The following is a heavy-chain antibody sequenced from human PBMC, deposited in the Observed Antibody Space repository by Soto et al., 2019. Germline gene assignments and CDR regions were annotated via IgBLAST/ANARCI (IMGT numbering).Heavy chain of an antibody. V-gene: IGHV1-2*02. D-gene: IGHD3-3*01. Sequence: QVQLVQSGAEVKKPGASVKVSCKPSGHSFSAYYMHWVRQAPGQGLEWVGWINPNSSETKYAQRFQGRVTMTRDRSIRTVYMELSSLRSDDTAVYYRARALTRFLDWIPENYYYGMDVWGQWTTVTVSS. CDR1: GHSFSAYY. CDR2: INPNSSET. CDR3: ARALTRFLDWIPENYYYGMDV. J-gene: IGHJ6*02.